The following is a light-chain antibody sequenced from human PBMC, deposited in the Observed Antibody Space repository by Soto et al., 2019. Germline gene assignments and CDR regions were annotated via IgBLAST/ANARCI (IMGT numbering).Light chain of an antibody. V-gene: IGKV2-28*01. CDR2: LGS. CDR3: MQTLQIPWT. J-gene: IGKJ1*01. CDR1: QSLLHSNGDNY. Sequence: DIVMTHSPLSLPVTPGEPASISCRSSQSLLHSNGDNYLDWYLQKPGQSPHVLISLGSNRASVVPDRFSGGGSVTHFTLIISTVEAEDVVVYYCMQTLQIPWTFCQGKQVDI.